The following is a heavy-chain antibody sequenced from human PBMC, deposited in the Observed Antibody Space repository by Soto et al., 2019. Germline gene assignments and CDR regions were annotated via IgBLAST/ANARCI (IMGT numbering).Heavy chain of an antibody. J-gene: IGHJ4*02. Sequence: VGSLRLSCAASGFTFSSYAMHWVRQAPGKGLEWVAVISYDGSNKYYADSVKGRFTISRDNSKNTLYLQMNSLRAEDTAVYYCARDGALGFDYWGQGTLVTVSS. CDR1: GFTFSSYA. V-gene: IGHV3-30-3*01. CDR2: ISYDGSNK. CDR3: ARDGALGFDY. D-gene: IGHD3-16*01.